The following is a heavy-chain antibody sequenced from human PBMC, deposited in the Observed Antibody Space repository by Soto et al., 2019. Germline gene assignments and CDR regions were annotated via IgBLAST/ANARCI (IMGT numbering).Heavy chain of an antibody. Sequence: GGSLRLSCTASGFTFGDYAMSWFRQAPGKGLEWVGFIRSKAYGGTTEYAASVKGRFTISRDDSKSIAYLQMNSLKTEDTAVYYCTRVSFQYYDFWSGYYWPDAFDIWGQGTMVTVSS. CDR1: GFTFGDYA. D-gene: IGHD3-3*01. J-gene: IGHJ3*02. CDR3: TRVSFQYYDFWSGYYWPDAFDI. CDR2: IRSKAYGGTT. V-gene: IGHV3-49*03.